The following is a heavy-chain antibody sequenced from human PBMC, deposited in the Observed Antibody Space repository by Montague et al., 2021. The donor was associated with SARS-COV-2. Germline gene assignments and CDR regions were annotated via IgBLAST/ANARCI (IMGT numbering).Heavy chain of an antibody. J-gene: IGHJ4*02. D-gene: IGHD6-13*01. CDR3: ARELRGFSTSWYALDS. V-gene: IGHV3-33*01. CDR2: LWYDGGNK. CDR1: GFTFSSFG. Sequence: SLRLSCAASGFTFSSFGMHWVRQVPGKGLEWVAALWYDGGNKYYADSVKGRFTISRDNSKNTLYLQMNSLRAEDTAVYYCARELRGFSTSWYALDSWGQGTLVTVSS.